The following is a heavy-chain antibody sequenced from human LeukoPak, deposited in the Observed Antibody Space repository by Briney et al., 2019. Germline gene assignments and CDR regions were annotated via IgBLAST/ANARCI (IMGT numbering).Heavy chain of an antibody. V-gene: IGHV3-30-3*01. CDR3: ARVDTVVSYFDY. Sequence: GGSLRLSCAASGFTFSSYAMHWVRQAPGKGLEWVAVISYDGSNKYYADSVKGRFTISRDNSKNTLYLQMNSLRAEDTAVYYCARVDTVVSYFDYWGQGTLVTV. CDR1: GFTFSSYA. D-gene: IGHD4-23*01. CDR2: ISYDGSNK. J-gene: IGHJ4*02.